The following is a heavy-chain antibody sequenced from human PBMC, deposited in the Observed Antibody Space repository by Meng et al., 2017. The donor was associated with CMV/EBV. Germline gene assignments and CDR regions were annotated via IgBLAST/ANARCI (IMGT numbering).Heavy chain of an antibody. CDR1: GYTFTSYY. CDR2: INPSGGST. V-gene: IGHV1-46*01. Sequence: ASVKVSCKAFGYTFTSYYMHWVRQAPGQGLEWMGIINPSGGSTSYAQKFQGRVTISRDNAKNSLYLQMNSLRAEDTAVYYCASLLGIYYGMDVWGQGTTVTVSS. D-gene: IGHD6-13*01. CDR3: ASLLGIYYGMDV. J-gene: IGHJ6*02.